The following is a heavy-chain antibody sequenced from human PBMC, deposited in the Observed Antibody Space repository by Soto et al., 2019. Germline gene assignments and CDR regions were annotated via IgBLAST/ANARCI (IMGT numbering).Heavy chain of an antibody. CDR2: IIPLFGTT. V-gene: IGHV1-69*13. Sequence: SVKVSCKASGCTFSNYVISWVRQAPGQGLEWMGGIIPLFGTTDYAKKFQGRIAITADESTTTVYMDLSSLRFEDTAVYFCAIDVGYGELSVVWGQGTTGTVSS. CDR3: AIDVGYGELSVV. D-gene: IGHD3-10*01. CDR1: GCTFSNYV. J-gene: IGHJ6*01.